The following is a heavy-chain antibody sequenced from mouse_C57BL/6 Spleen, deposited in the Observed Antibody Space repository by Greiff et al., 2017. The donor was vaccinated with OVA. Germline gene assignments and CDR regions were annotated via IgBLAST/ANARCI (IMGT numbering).Heavy chain of an antibody. CDR3: ARGDYGSSFPYWYFDV. CDR1: GYSFTSYY. Sequence: QVQLQQSGPELVKPGASVKISCKASGYSFTSYYIHWVKQRPGQGLEWIGWIYPGSGNTKYNEKFKGKATLTADTSSSPAYMQLSSLTSEDSAVYYWARGDYGSSFPYWYFDVWGTGTTVTVSS. J-gene: IGHJ1*03. V-gene: IGHV1-66*01. CDR2: IYPGSGNT. D-gene: IGHD1-1*01.